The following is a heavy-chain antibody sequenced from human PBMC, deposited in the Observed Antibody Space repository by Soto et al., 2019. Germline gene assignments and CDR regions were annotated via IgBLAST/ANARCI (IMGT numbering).Heavy chain of an antibody. V-gene: IGHV4-34*01. J-gene: IGHJ4*02. CDR2: INHSGST. Sequence: SETLSLTCAVYGGSFSGYYWSWIRQPPGKGLEWIGEINHSGSTNYNPSLKSRVTISVDTSKNQFSLKLSSVTAADTAVYYCARVISSGYYSPIDYWGQGTLVTVSS. CDR3: ARVISSGYYSPIDY. D-gene: IGHD3-3*01. CDR1: GGSFSGYY.